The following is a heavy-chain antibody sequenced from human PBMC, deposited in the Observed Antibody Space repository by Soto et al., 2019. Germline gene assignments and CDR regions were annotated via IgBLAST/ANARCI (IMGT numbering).Heavy chain of an antibody. Sequence: PSETLSLTCTVSGGSISSYYWSWIRQPPGKGLDWIGYIYYSGSTNYNPSLKSRVTISVDTSKNQFSLKLSSVTAADTAVYYCARDQGGYEPFDYWGQGTLVTVSS. J-gene: IGHJ4*02. CDR3: ARDQGGYEPFDY. D-gene: IGHD5-12*01. CDR1: GGSISSYY. V-gene: IGHV4-59*01. CDR2: IYYSGST.